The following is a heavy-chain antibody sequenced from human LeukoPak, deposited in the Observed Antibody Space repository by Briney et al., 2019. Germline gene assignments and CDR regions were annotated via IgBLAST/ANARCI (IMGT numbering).Heavy chain of an antibody. CDR3: ARVSSSSSDY. CDR1: GFTFSDYW. V-gene: IGHV3-7*01. Sequence: GGSLRLSCAASGFTFSDYWMSWVRQAPGKGLEWVANIKQDDSETYYVDSVKGRFTISRDNTKNSLYLQMNSLRAEDTAVYYCARVSSSSSDYWGQGTLVTVSS. CDR2: IKQDDSET. J-gene: IGHJ4*02. D-gene: IGHD6-6*01.